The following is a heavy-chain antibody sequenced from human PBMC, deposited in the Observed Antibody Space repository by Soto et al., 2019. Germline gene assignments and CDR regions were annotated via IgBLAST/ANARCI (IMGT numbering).Heavy chain of an antibody. CDR3: ARDIKESDYYGMDV. CDR1: GGTFSTYA. V-gene: IGHV1-69*13. Sequence: ASVKVSCKASGGTFSTYAVSWVRQAPGLGLEWMGGIIPISETPTYAQKFQGRVTITADESTSTAYMELSSLRSEDTAVYYCARDIKESDYYGMDVWGQGTTVTVSS. CDR2: IIPISETP. J-gene: IGHJ6*02. D-gene: IGHD1-20*01.